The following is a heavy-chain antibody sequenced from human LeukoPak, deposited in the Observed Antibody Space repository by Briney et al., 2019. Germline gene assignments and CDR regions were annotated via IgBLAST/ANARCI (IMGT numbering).Heavy chain of an antibody. D-gene: IGHD6-6*01. J-gene: IGHJ2*01. CDR2: ISGSGGST. V-gene: IGHV3-23*01. CDR3: AKDRDSSSWYFDL. Sequence: GGSLRLSCAASGFTFSSYAMSWVRQAPGKGLEWVSAISGSGGSTYYADSVKGRFTISRDNSKNTLYLQMNSLRPKDTAVYYCAKDRDSSSWYFDLWGRGTLVTVSS. CDR1: GFTFSSYA.